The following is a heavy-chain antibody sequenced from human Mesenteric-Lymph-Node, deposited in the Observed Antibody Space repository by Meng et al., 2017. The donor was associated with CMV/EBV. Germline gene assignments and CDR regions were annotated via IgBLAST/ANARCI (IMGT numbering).Heavy chain of an antibody. CDR3: ARAPDFSSAYYD. J-gene: IGHJ4*02. Sequence: GGSLRLSCAASGFAFGTYTMNWVRQDPGKGLEWVSSITSSSNYISYADSVRGRFTVSRDNAKNSLFLQMNSLRAEDTAVYYCARAPDFSSAYYDWGQGALVTVSS. CDR2: ITSSSNYI. D-gene: IGHD3-3*01. V-gene: IGHV3-21*01. CDR1: GFAFGTYT.